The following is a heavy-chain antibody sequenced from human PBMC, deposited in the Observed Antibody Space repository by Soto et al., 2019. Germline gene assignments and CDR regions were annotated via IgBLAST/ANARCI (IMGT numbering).Heavy chain of an antibody. V-gene: IGHV3-23*01. Sequence: EVQLLESGGGLVQPGGSLRLSCAASGFTFSSYAMNWVRQAPGKGLEWVSVISGSDGSTYYADSVKGRFTISRDNSKNRMNLQMNCLRAEDTAVYYCARRSSSWYFDYWGQGTRVTVSS. CDR1: GFTFSSYA. CDR2: ISGSDGST. J-gene: IGHJ4*02. D-gene: IGHD6-13*01. CDR3: ARRSSSWYFDY.